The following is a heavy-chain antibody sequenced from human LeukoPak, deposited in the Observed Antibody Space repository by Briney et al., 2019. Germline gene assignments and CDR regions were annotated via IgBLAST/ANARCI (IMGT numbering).Heavy chain of an antibody. J-gene: IGHJ4*02. CDR2: TYYRSKWYN. V-gene: IGHV6-1*01. D-gene: IGHD6-19*01. Sequence: SQTLSLTCAISGDSVSSNSAAWHWIRQSPSRGLEWLGRTYYRSKWYNDYAVSVKSRITINPDTSKNQFSLQLNSVTPEDTAVYYCAREIRSGLGDFDYWGQGTLVTVSS. CDR3: AREIRSGLGDFDY. CDR1: GDSVSSNSAA.